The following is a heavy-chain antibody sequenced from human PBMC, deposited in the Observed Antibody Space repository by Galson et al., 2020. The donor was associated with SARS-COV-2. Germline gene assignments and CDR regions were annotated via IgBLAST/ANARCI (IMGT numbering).Heavy chain of an antibody. D-gene: IGHD3-10*01. Sequence: SETLSLTCTVSGGSISSGGYYWSWIRQHKGKGLEWIGYISYSGNSYSNPSNNSRVTVSVDTSRTQFSLKLGSVTAADTAVYYWARSRISMIQGVEYWGQGTLVTVS. J-gene: IGHJ4*02. CDR2: ISYSGNS. V-gene: IGHV4-31*03. CDR3: ARSRISMIQGVEY. CDR1: GGSISSGGYY.